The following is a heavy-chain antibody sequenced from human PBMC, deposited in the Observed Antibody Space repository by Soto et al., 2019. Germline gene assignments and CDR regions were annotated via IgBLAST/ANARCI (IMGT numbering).Heavy chain of an antibody. Sequence: TSETLSLTCTVSGGSISSSSYYWGWIRQPPGKGLEWIGSIYYSGSTKYNPSLKSRVTMSVDTSKNQFSLKLISVTAADTAKYFCAREGNLGRWLQPLDFWGQGTLVTVSS. V-gene: IGHV4-39*07. CDR1: GGSISSSSYY. CDR2: IYYSGST. D-gene: IGHD5-12*01. J-gene: IGHJ4*02. CDR3: AREGNLGRWLQPLDF.